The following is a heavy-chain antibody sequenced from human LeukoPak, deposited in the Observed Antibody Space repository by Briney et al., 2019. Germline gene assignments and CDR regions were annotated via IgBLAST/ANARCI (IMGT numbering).Heavy chain of an antibody. J-gene: IGHJ4*02. CDR3: AYCSSTSCYKAKFDS. CDR1: GGSFSGYC. V-gene: IGHV4-34*01. Sequence: SETLSLTCAVYGGSFSGYCWSWIRQPPGKGLEWIGEINHSGSTNYNPSLKSRVTISVDTSKNQFSLKLSSVTAADTAVYYCAYCSSTSCYKAKFDSWGQGTLVTVSS. D-gene: IGHD2-2*02. CDR2: INHSGST.